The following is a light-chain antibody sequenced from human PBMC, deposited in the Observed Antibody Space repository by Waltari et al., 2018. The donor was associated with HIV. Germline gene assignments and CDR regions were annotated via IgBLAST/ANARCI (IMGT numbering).Light chain of an antibody. V-gene: IGLV2-14*03. CDR1: NNDVGTYNY. CDR2: DVT. CDR3: SSYTSSISLV. Sequence: QSALTQPASVSGSPGPSITISCTGTNNDVGTYNYFSWYQQHPGKAPKLMIYDVTDRPSGVSDRFSGSKSGNTASLTISGLQAEDEADYYCSSYTSSISLVFGGGTKVTVL. J-gene: IGLJ3*02.